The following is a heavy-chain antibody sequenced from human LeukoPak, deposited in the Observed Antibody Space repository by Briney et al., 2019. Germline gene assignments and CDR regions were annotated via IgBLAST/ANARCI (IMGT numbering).Heavy chain of an antibody. CDR3: ARDDYGVDDALDI. V-gene: IGHV3-64*02. D-gene: IGHD4-17*01. Sequence: GGSLRLSCAASGFTFSSYAMHWVRQAPGKGLEYVSTISANGGVTYYADSVKGRFTISRDNSKNTLYLQMGSLRPEDMAVYYCARDDYGVDDALDIWGQGTMATVSS. J-gene: IGHJ3*02. CDR1: GFTFSSYA. CDR2: ISANGGVT.